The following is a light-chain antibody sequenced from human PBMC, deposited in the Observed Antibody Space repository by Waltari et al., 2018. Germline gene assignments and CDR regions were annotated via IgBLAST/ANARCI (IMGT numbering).Light chain of an antibody. CDR2: AAS. Sequence: LSQYPSSLSAEVGDRVTIACRASQGVDTYLAWYQQKPGKAPKLLIYAASTLQIGVPSRFSGRGSGTDFTLTISCLQPEDFATYYCQQLYTYPRTFGQGTMLEI. CDR3: QQLYTYPRT. CDR1: QGVDTY. V-gene: IGKV1-9*01. J-gene: IGKJ2*01.